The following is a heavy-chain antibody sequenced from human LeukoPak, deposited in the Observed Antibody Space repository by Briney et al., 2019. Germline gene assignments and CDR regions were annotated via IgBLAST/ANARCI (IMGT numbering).Heavy chain of an antibody. CDR3: AKDLRFGELDIDY. Sequence: GGSLRLSCAASGFTSSSYAMSWVRQAPGKGLEWVSAISGSGGSTYCADSVKGRFTISRDNSKNTLYLQMNSLRAEDTAVYYCAKDLRFGELDIDYWGQGTLVTVSS. CDR1: GFTSSSYA. V-gene: IGHV3-23*01. CDR2: ISGSGGST. J-gene: IGHJ4*02. D-gene: IGHD3-10*01.